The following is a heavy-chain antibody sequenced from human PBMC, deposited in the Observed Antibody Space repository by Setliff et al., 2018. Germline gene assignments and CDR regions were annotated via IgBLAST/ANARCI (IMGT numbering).Heavy chain of an antibody. D-gene: IGHD6-19*01. CDR1: GGSISSYY. CDR2: IYIGGSA. V-gene: IGHV4-4*07. CDR3: AREQWLDPPGYYYMDV. J-gene: IGHJ6*03. Sequence: ASETLSLTCTVSGGSISSYYWSWIRQPAGKGLEWIGHIYIGGSANYNPSLKSRVTMSTDTSKNQFSLKLNSVTAADMAVYYCAREQWLDPPGYYYMDVWAKGTTVTVSS.